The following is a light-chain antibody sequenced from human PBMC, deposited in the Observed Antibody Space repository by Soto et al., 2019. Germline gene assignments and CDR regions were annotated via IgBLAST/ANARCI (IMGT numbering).Light chain of an antibody. V-gene: IGKV3-15*01. CDR2: GAS. CDR3: QQYNIWPQT. J-gene: IGKJ1*01. CDR1: QSVSVN. Sequence: EIVMTQSPATLSVSPGERATLSCRASQSVSVNLAWYRQRPGQAPRLLIYGASTRATGIPARFSGSGSGTEFTLTINSLQSEDFAVYYCQQYNIWPQTFGQGNKVEIK.